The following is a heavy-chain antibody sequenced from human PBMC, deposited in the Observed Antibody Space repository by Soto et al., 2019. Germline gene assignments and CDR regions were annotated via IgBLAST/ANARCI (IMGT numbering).Heavy chain of an antibody. Sequence: SETLSLTCTVSGGSISSGGYYWSWIRQPPGKGLEWIGSIYYSGSTYYNPSLKSRVTISVDTSKNQFSLKLSSVTAADTAVYYCARDSSSFPGGPYYYYYYMDVWGKGTTVTVSS. CDR1: GGSISSGGYY. CDR2: IYYSGST. V-gene: IGHV4-39*02. D-gene: IGHD6-6*01. CDR3: ARDSSSFPGGPYYYYYYMDV. J-gene: IGHJ6*03.